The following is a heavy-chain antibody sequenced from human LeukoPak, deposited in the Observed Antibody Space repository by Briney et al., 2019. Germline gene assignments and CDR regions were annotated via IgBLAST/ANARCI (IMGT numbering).Heavy chain of an antibody. Sequence: GESLKISCKGSGYSFTTYWIAWVRQMPGKGLEWMGIIYPGDSDTRYSPSFQGQVTISADKSISTAYLQWSSLKASDTAMYYCASGVVGSSDAFDIWGQGTMVTVSS. D-gene: IGHD1-26*01. CDR2: IYPGDSDT. V-gene: IGHV5-51*01. J-gene: IGHJ3*02. CDR1: GYSFTTYW. CDR3: ASGVVGSSDAFDI.